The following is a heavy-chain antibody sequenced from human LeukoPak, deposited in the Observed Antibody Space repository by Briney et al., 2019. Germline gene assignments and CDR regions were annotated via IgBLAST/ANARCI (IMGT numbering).Heavy chain of an antibody. CDR1: GGSFSGYY. V-gene: IGHV4-34*01. CDR3: AGVFGDTAMVIYAFDI. J-gene: IGHJ3*02. CDR2: INHSGST. Sequence: SETLSLTCAVYGGSFSGYYWSWIRQPPGKGLEWIGEINHSGSTNYNPSLKSRVTISVDTSKNQFSLKLSSVTAADTAVYYCAGVFGDTAMVIYAFDIRGQGTMVTVSS. D-gene: IGHD5-18*01.